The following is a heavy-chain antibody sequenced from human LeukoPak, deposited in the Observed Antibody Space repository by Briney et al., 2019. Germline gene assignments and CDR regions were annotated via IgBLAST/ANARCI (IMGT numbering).Heavy chain of an antibody. CDR2: IIPIFGTA. J-gene: IGHJ4*02. CDR1: GGTFSSYA. Sequence: ASVKVSCKASGGTFSSYAISWVRQAPGQGLEWMGGIIPIFGTANYAQKFQGRVTITADKSASTAYMELSSLRSEDTAVYYCAGLRVGATSFDYWGQGTLVTVSS. D-gene: IGHD1-26*01. CDR3: AGLRVGATSFDY. V-gene: IGHV1-69*06.